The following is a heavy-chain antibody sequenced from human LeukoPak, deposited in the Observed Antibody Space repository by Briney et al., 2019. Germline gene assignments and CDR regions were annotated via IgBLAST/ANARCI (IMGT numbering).Heavy chain of an antibody. D-gene: IGHD2-2*01. CDR3: AKERYQLLTK. J-gene: IGHJ4*02. V-gene: IGHV3-30*02. Sequence: GRSLRLSCATSGFTFSSCAMHWVRQAPGKGLEWVAFIRYDGSNKYYADSVKGRFTISRGNSKNTLYLQMNSLRAEDTAVYYCAKERYQLLTKWGQGTLVTVSS. CDR1: GFTFSSCA. CDR2: IRYDGSNK.